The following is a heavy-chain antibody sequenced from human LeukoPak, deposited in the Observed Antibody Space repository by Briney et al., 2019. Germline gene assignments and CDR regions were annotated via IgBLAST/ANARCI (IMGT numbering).Heavy chain of an antibody. CDR1: GFTFSDYY. CDR3: AREYYDSSGYGGYYYYYMDV. CDR2: ISSSGSTI. Sequence: GGSLRLSCAASGFTFSDYYMSWIRQAPGKGLEWVSYISSSGSTIYYADSVKGRFTISRDNAKNSLYLQMNSLRAEDTAVCYCAREYYDSSGYGGYYYYYMDVWGKGTTVTVSS. V-gene: IGHV3-11*04. J-gene: IGHJ6*03. D-gene: IGHD3-22*01.